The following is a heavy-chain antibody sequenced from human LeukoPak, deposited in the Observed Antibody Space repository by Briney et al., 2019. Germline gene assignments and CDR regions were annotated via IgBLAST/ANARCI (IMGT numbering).Heavy chain of an antibody. CDR1: GFTFSSYS. Sequence: PGGSLRLSCAASGFTFSSYSMNWVRQAPGKGLEWVSYISSSSSTIYYADSVKGRFTISRDNAKNSLYLQMNSLRAEDTAVYYCASTFKNYYYYYMDVWGKGTTVTVSS. V-gene: IGHV3-48*01. CDR3: ASTFKNYYYYYMDV. J-gene: IGHJ6*03. CDR2: ISSSSSTI.